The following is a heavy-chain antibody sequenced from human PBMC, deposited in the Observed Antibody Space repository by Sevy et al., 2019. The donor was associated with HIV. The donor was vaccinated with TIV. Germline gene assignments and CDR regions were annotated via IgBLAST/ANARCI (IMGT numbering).Heavy chain of an antibody. CDR1: GFTFRSYV. J-gene: IGHJ4*02. CDR2: ISGSGGST. CDR3: AKDGGVGATHFDY. V-gene: IGHV3-23*01. D-gene: IGHD1-26*01. Sequence: GGSLRLSCAASGFTFRSYVMNWVRQAPGKGPEWVSGISGSGGSTYYADSVKGRFTISRDSSKDTLYLQMNSLRAEDTAVYYCAKDGGVGATHFDYWGQGTLVTVSS.